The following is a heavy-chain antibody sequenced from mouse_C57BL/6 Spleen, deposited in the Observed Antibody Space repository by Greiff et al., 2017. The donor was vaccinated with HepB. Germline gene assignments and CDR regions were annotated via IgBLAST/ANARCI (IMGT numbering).Heavy chain of an antibody. CDR3: AREKTAQAPFAY. V-gene: IGHV1-82*01. D-gene: IGHD3-2*02. Sequence: VKLMESGPELVKPGASVKISCKASGYAFSSSWMNWVKQRPGKGLEWIGRIYPGDGDTNYNGKFKGKATLTADESSSTAYMQLSSLTSEDSAVYFCAREKTAQAPFAYWGQGTLVTVSA. J-gene: IGHJ3*01. CDR2: IYPGDGDT. CDR1: GYAFSSSW.